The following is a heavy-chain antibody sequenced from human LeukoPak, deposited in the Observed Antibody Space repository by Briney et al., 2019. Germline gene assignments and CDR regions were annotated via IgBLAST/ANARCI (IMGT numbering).Heavy chain of an antibody. Sequence: SQTLSLTCAISGDSVSSNSAAWNWIRQSPSRGLEWLGRTYFRSSWYNDYALSAKSRITINPDTSKNQFSLQLNSVTPEDTAVYYCAREYFHGSGRYYSFDYWGQGTLVTVSS. CDR2: TYFRSSWYN. CDR3: AREYFHGSGRYYSFDY. D-gene: IGHD3-10*01. CDR1: GDSVSSNSAA. V-gene: IGHV6-1*01. J-gene: IGHJ4*02.